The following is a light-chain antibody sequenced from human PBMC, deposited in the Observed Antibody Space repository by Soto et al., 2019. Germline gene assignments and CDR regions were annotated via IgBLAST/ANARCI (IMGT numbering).Light chain of an antibody. CDR1: QSVSSSY. CDR3: QQGPT. CDR2: GAS. J-gene: IGKJ1*01. V-gene: IGKV3-20*01. Sequence: EIVLTQSPGNLSLSPGERATLSCRASQSVSSSYLAWYQQKPGQAPRLLIYGASSRATGIPDRFSGSGSGTDFTLTISRLEPEDFAVYYCQQGPTFGQGTKVEIK.